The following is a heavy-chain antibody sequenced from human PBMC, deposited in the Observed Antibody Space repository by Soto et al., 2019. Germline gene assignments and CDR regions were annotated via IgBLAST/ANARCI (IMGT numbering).Heavy chain of an antibody. D-gene: IGHD1-26*01. CDR1: GFSFSDFG. CDR3: ARDIVGSDGFDI. V-gene: IGHV3-33*01. Sequence: QVQLVESGGGVVPPGMSLRLSCAASGFSFSDFGFHWVRQAPGKGLEWVSVIWHGGSDKYYADSVKGRFTISRDSSKNRLYLQMSVLGAEDTDMYYCARDIVGSDGFDIWGQGPLVSVSA. CDR2: IWHGGSDK. J-gene: IGHJ3*02.